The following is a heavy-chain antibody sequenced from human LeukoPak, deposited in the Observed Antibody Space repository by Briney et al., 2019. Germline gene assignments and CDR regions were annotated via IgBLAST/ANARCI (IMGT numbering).Heavy chain of an antibody. J-gene: IGHJ6*04. CDR3: SKDGRWSGSSYQYGMDV. CDR2: ISGSDAGT. V-gene: IGHV3-23*01. CDR1: GFSFGSYA. Sequence: PGGSLRFSCSASGFSFGSYAMSWVGQAPGKGLEWVSGISGSDAGTYYADSVKGRFTTSRDNSQNTLYLQINSLGAEDTAVYYCSKDGRWSGSSYQYGMDVRLKGTTVTDSS. D-gene: IGHD3-3*01.